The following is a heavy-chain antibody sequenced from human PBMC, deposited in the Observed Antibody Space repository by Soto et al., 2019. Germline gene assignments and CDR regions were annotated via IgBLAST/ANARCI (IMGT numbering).Heavy chain of an antibody. J-gene: IGHJ6*02. V-gene: IGHV3-30*03. D-gene: IGHD3-22*01. CDR3: AREGYSSGYYYYYGMDV. CDR2: ISYDGSNK. Sequence: GGSLRLSCAASGFTFSSYGMHWVRQAPGKGLEWVAVISYDGSNKYYADSVKGRFTISRDNSKNTLYLQMNSLRAEDTAVYYCAREGYSSGYYYYYGMDVWGQGTTVTVSS. CDR1: GFTFSSYG.